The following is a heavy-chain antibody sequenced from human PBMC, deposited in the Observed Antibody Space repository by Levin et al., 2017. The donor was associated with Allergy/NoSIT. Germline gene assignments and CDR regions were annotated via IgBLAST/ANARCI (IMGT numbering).Heavy chain of an antibody. D-gene: IGHD2-21*02. J-gene: IGHJ4*02. CDR3: STHDDFYLNS. V-gene: IGHV3-33*03. Sequence: SCTPSGFTFSAYAIHWVRQAPGKGLEWVAVIWHDGSLEYYADSVKGRFAISRDNAKDSLYLQMDNLRAEDTAVYYCSTHDDFYLNSWGQGTLVTVSS. CDR1: GFTFSAYA. CDR2: IWHDGSLE.